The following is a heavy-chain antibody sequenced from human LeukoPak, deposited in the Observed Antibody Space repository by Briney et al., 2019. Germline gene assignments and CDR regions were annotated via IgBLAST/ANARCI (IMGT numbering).Heavy chain of an antibody. Sequence: GGSLRLSCAASGFTFISYAMSWVRQAPGKGLEWVSAISGSGGTTYYADSVKGRFTISRDNSKNTLYLQMNSLRAEDTAVYYCAKVGPRYCSVGSCSPPSWFDPWGQGTLVTVSS. CDR2: ISGSGGTT. CDR1: GFTFISYA. V-gene: IGHV3-23*01. CDR3: AKVGPRYCSVGSCSPPSWFDP. D-gene: IGHD2-15*01. J-gene: IGHJ5*02.